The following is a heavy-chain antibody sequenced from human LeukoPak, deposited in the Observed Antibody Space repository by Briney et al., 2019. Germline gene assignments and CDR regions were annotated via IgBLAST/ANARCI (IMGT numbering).Heavy chain of an antibody. CDR2: FSWNSGSI. Sequence: GRSLRLSCAASGFTFDDYAMHWVRQAPGKGLEWVSGFSWNSGSIGYADSVKGRFTISRDNAKNSLYLQMNSLRAEDTALYYCAKDRTYGSGSYFGYFDYWGQGTLVTVSS. V-gene: IGHV3-9*01. CDR1: GFTFDDYA. D-gene: IGHD3-10*01. CDR3: AKDRTYGSGSYFGYFDY. J-gene: IGHJ4*02.